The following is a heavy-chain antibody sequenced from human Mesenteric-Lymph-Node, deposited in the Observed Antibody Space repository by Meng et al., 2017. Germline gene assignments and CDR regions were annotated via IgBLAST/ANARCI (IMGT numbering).Heavy chain of an antibody. Sequence: ASVKVSCKASGYRFSDYGIVWVRQAPGQGLEWMGWISVGTGDTRSAQKVQGRVTMTTDTSTMTAYMELRRLRSDDTAVYYCARIQGDHYYDSTFDYWGQGTLVTVSS. CDR2: ISVGTGDT. CDR1: GYRFSDYG. D-gene: IGHD3-22*01. CDR3: ARIQGDHYYDSTFDY. V-gene: IGHV1-18*01. J-gene: IGHJ4*02.